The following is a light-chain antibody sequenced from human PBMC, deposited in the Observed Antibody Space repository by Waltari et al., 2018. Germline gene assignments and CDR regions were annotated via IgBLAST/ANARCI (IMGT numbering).Light chain of an antibody. V-gene: IGLV2-11*01. Sequence: SALTQPRSVSGSPGQSVTISCTGTTSDVGGYNYVSWYQHHPGKAHKLMIFDVTHPPSGVPVRFSGSNSANTASLTISGLQSEDEADYYCCSFAGTYTWVFVGGTKVTVL. CDR3: CSFAGTYTWV. CDR2: DVT. J-gene: IGLJ3*02. CDR1: TSDVGGYNY.